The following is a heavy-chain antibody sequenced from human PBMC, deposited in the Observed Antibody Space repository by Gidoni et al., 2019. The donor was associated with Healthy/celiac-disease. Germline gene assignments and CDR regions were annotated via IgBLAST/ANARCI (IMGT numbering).Heavy chain of an antibody. CDR3: TTGTHVVVIASSHDAFDI. Sequence: VRQAPGKGVEWVGRIKSKTDGGTTDYAAPVKGRFTISRDDSKNTLYLQMNSLKTEDTAVYYCTTGTHVVVIASSHDAFDIWGQGTMVTVSS. V-gene: IGHV3-15*01. CDR2: IKSKTDGGTT. J-gene: IGHJ3*02. D-gene: IGHD2-21*01.